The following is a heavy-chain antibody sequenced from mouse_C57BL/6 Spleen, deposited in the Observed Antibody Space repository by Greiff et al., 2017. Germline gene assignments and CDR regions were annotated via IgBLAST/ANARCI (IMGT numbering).Heavy chain of an antibody. Sequence: DVMLVEPGGGLVKPGGSLKLSCAASGFTFSDYGMHWVRQAPEKGLEWVAYISSGSSTIYYADTVKGRFTFSRDNAKNTLFLQMTSLRSEDTAMYYCARQLFAYWGQGTLVTVSA. J-gene: IGHJ3*01. CDR2: ISSGSSTI. CDR3: ARQLFAY. D-gene: IGHD4-1*02. CDR1: GFTFSDYG. V-gene: IGHV5-17*01.